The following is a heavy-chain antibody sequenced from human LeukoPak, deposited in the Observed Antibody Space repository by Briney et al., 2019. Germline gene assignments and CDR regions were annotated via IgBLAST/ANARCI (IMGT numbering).Heavy chain of an antibody. CDR3: AREAAVPAAIGY. D-gene: IGHD2-2*01. V-gene: IGHV4-34*01. CDR1: GGPFSGYY. Sequence: SETLSLTCAVYGGPFSGYYWSWIRQPPGKGLEWIGEINHSGSTNYNPSLKSRVTISVDTSKNQFSLKLSSVTAADTAVYYCAREAAVPAAIGYWGQGTLVTVSS. CDR2: INHSGST. J-gene: IGHJ4*02.